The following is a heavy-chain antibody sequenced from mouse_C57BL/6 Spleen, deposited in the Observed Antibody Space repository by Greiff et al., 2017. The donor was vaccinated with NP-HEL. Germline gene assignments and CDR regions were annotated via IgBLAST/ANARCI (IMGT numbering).Heavy chain of an antibody. J-gene: IGHJ2*01. CDR3: ARLGVGYFDY. CDR2: INPSTGGT. CDR1: GYSFTGYY. D-gene: IGHD2-14*01. V-gene: IGHV1-42*01. Sequence: EVQLQQSGPELVKPGASVKISCKASGYSFTGYYMNWVKQSPEKSLEWIGEINPSTGGTTYNQKFKAKATLTVDKSSSTAYMQLKSLTSEDSAVYYCARLGVGYFDYWGQGTTLTVSS.